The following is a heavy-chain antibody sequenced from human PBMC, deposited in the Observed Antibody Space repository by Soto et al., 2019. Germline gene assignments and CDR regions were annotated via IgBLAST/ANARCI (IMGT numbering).Heavy chain of an antibody. CDR2: INSDGSST. D-gene: IGHD2-2*02. J-gene: IGHJ6*02. V-gene: IGHV3-74*01. Sequence: EVQLVESGGGLVQPGGSLRLSCAASGFTFSSYWMHWVRQAPGKGLVWVSRINSDGSSTSYADSVKGRFTISRDNAKNTRYLQMNSLRAEDTAVYYCARVPAAIPYYYYGMDVWGQGTTVTVSS. CDR1: GFTFSSYW. CDR3: ARVPAAIPYYYYGMDV.